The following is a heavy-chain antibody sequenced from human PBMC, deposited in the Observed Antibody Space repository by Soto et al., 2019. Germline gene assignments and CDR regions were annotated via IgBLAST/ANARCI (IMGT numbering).Heavy chain of an antibody. V-gene: IGHV1-24*01. CDR1: GYTLTELS. D-gene: IGHD3-3*01. Sequence: ASVKVSCKVSGYTLTELSMHWVRQAPGKGLEWMGGFDPEDGETIYAQKFQGRVTMTEDTSTDTAYMELSSLRSEDTAVYYCATDQLFGSYYDFWSGYHASTKYYYGVDVWGQGTTVTVSS. CDR2: FDPEDGET. CDR3: ATDQLFGSYYDFWSGYHASTKYYYGVDV. J-gene: IGHJ6*02.